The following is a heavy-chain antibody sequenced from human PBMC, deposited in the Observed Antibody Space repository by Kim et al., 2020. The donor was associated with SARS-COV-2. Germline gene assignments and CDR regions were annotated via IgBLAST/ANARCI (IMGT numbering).Heavy chain of an antibody. CDR3: ARGPPVAAAGTGWYVDL. Sequence: SETLSLTCAVYGGSFSGYYWSWIRQPPGKGLEWIGEINHSGSTNYNPSLKSRVTISVDTSKNQFSLKLSSVTAADTAVYYCARGPPVAAAGTGWYVDLWG. CDR2: INHSGST. D-gene: IGHD6-13*01. J-gene: IGHJ2*01. CDR1: GGSFSGYY. V-gene: IGHV4-34*01.